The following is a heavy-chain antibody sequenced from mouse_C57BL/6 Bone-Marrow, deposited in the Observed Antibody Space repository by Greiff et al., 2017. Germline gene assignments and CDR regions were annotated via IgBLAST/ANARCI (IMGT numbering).Heavy chain of an antibody. CDR2: IRNKANGYTT. V-gene: IGHV7-3*01. Sequence: EVQVVESGGGLVQPGGSLSLSCAASGFTFTDYYMSWVRQPPGKALEWLGFIRNKANGYTTEYSASVKGRFTISRDNSQSILYLQMNALRAEDSATYYCARYERDSSGFAYWGQGTLVTVSA. J-gene: IGHJ3*01. CDR1: GFTFTDYY. D-gene: IGHD3-2*02. CDR3: ARYERDSSGFAY.